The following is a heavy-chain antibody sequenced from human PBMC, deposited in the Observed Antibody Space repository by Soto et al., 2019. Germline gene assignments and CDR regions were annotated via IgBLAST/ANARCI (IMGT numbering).Heavy chain of an antibody. CDR2: IGTAGDT. J-gene: IGHJ2*01. Sequence: EVQLVESGGGLVQPGGSLRLSCAASGFTFSSYDMHWVRQATGKGLEWVSAIGTAGDTYYPGSVKGRFTISRENAKNSLYLQMNSLRAGDTAVYYCARAQQQPWWYFDLWGRGTLVTVSS. V-gene: IGHV3-13*04. CDR3: ARAQQQPWWYFDL. CDR1: GFTFSSYD. D-gene: IGHD6-13*01.